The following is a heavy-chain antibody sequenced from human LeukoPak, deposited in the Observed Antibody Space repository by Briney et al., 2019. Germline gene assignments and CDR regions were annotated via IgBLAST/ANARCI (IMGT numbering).Heavy chain of an antibody. CDR2: IDSGGRT. CDR3: TTELPYFDY. Sequence: QTGGSLRLSCAASGFTVNSNDMSWVRQAPGKGLEWVSVIDSGGRTYYADSVKGRFTISRDDSKNTLYLQMNSLKTEDTAVYYCTTELPYFDYWGRGTLVTVSS. CDR1: GFTVNSND. J-gene: IGHJ4*02. V-gene: IGHV3-66*01. D-gene: IGHD1-26*01.